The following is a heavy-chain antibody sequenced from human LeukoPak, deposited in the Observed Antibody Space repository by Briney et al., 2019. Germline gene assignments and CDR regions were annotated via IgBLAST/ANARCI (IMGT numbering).Heavy chain of an antibody. D-gene: IGHD2-2*01. J-gene: IGHJ5*02. CDR2: INPSGGST. V-gene: IGHV1-46*01. CDR1: GYTFTSYY. Sequence: ASVKVSCKASGYTFTSYYMHWVRQAPGQGLEWMGIINPSGGSTTYAQKLQGRVTMTTDTSTSTAYMELRSLRSDDTAVYYCARDRWGGYCSSTSCFVGFNWFDPWGQGTLVTVSS. CDR3: ARDRWGGYCSSTSCFVGFNWFDP.